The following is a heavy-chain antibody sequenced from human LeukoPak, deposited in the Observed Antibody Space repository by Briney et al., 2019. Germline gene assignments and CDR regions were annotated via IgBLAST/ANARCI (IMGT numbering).Heavy chain of an antibody. CDR1: GYTLTELS. Sequence: ASVKVSCKVSGYTLTELSMHWVRQAPGKGLEGMGGFDPEDGETIYAQKFQGRVTMTEDTSTDTAYMELSSLRPEDTAVYYCATAVRLGELSPDYWGQGTLVTVSS. CDR3: ATAVRLGELSPDY. V-gene: IGHV1-24*01. J-gene: IGHJ4*02. CDR2: FDPEDGET. D-gene: IGHD3-16*02.